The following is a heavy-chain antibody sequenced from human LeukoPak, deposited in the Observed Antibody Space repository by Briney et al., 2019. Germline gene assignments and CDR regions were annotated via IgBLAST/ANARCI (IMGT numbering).Heavy chain of an antibody. CDR2: ISSSSSYI. Sequence: GGSLRLSCAASGFTFSSYSMNWVRQAPGKGLEWVSSISSSSSYIYYADSVKGRFTISRDNAKNSLYLQMNSLRAEDTAVYYCARTLGYCSSTSCYGVFIDYWGQGTLVTVSS. CDR3: ARTLGYCSSTSCYGVFIDY. J-gene: IGHJ4*02. V-gene: IGHV3-21*01. CDR1: GFTFSSYS. D-gene: IGHD2-2*01.